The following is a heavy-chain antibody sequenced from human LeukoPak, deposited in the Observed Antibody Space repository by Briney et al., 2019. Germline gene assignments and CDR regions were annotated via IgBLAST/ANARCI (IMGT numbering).Heavy chain of an antibody. J-gene: IGHJ4*02. CDR2: IYYSGST. CDR3: ARGRRDGYNLRHFDY. D-gene: IGHD5-24*01. Sequence: SETLSLTCTVSGGSISSSSYYWGWIRQLPGKGLEWIGSIYYSGSTYYNPSLKSRLSISVDTSKSQFSLRLRSVTAADTAAYYCARGRRDGYNLRHFDYWGQGALVTVSS. CDR1: GGSISSSSYY. V-gene: IGHV4-39*07.